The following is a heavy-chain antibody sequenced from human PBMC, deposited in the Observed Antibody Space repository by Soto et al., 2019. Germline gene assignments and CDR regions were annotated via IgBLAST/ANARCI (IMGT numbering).Heavy chain of an antibody. CDR2: IYSGGST. D-gene: IGHD3-3*01. CDR1: GFTVSSNY. V-gene: IGHV3-53*01. Sequence: EVQLVESGGGLIQPGGSLRLSCAASGFTVSSNYMSWVRQAPGKGLEWVSVIYSGGSTYYADSVKGRFTISRDNSKNTLYLQMNSLRAADTAVYYCASTIFGVVTSDYWGQGTLVTVSS. J-gene: IGHJ4*02. CDR3: ASTIFGVVTSDY.